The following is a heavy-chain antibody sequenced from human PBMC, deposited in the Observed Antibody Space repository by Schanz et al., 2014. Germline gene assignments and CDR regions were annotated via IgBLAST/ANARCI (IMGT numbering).Heavy chain of an antibody. CDR3: SQGHVLSYCIDV. Sequence: LVESGGGVVQPGRSLRLSCAASGFTFSSYGMHWVRQVPGKGREWVAAVCYDGSKKYYADSVKGQFTTSRYHSKNTLNLQMTSVNSGVKAVYRWSQGHVLSYCIDVGGQGTLVTVSS. CDR2: VCYDGSKK. J-gene: IGHJ6*02. CDR1: GFTFSSYG. V-gene: IGHV3-33*06.